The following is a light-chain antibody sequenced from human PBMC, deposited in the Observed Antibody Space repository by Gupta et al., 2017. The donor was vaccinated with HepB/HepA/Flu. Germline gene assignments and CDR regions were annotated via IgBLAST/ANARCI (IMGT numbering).Light chain of an antibody. CDR1: SSNIGNDN. Sequence: QAVLTQPPSASGTPGQRVTISCSGSSSNIGNDNAYWYQQLPGTAPKLLIYNDNQRPSGVPDRFSGSKSGTTASLAISGLQSEDEADYYCVGWDDSLSGYVFGAGTKVTVL. V-gene: IGLV1-47*02. CDR3: VGWDDSLSGYV. CDR2: NDN. J-gene: IGLJ1*01.